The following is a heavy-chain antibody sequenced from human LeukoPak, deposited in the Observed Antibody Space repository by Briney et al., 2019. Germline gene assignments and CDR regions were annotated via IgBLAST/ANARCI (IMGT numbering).Heavy chain of an antibody. Sequence: KPGGSLRLSCATSGFTFNNYNMNWVRQAPGKGLEWVSSISSSSSYIYYADSVKGRFTISRDNAKNSLYLQMDSLRAEDTAVYYCARAVWNHYCSGGSCYYLYFDYWGQGTLVTVSS. J-gene: IGHJ4*02. CDR3: ARAVWNHYCSGGSCYYLYFDY. V-gene: IGHV3-21*01. CDR2: ISSSSSYI. D-gene: IGHD2-15*01. CDR1: GFTFNNYN.